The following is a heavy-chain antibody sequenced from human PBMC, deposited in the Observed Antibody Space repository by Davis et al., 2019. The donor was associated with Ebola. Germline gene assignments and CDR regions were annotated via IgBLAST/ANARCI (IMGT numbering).Heavy chain of an antibody. CDR3: ARGRNYYYGSGSLFGP. V-gene: IGHV4-34*01. J-gene: IGHJ5*02. CDR1: GGSFSDYY. Sequence: SETLSLTCAVYGGSFSDYYWSWIRQPPGKGLEWIGEINHSGSTNYNPSLKSRVTISVDTSKNQFSLKLSSVTAADTAVYYCARGRNYYYGSGSLFGPWGQGTLVTVSS. D-gene: IGHD3-10*01. CDR2: INHSGST.